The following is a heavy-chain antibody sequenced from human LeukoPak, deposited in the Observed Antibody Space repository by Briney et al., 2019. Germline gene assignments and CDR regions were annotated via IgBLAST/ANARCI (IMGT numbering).Heavy chain of an antibody. D-gene: IGHD3-9*01. Sequence: PGGSLRLSCEASGFTFSSYGMHWVRRAPGKGLEWVSGIFGDASATMYTDSVKGRFTISRDNSRNILYMQMNSLRVEDTAVYYCAKDLTPDGVWDFDSWGQGTLITVSS. CDR1: GFTFSSYG. J-gene: IGHJ4*02. CDR3: AKDLTPDGVWDFDS. CDR2: IFGDASAT. V-gene: IGHV3-NL1*01.